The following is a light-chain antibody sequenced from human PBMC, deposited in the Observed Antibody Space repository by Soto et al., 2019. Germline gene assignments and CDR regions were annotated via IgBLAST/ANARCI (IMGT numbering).Light chain of an antibody. CDR2: KAS. J-gene: IGKJ1*01. CDR1: QSISSW. Sequence: DIQMTQSPSTLSASVGDRVTITCRASQSISSWLAWYQQKPGKAPKLLIYKASSLESGVPSRFSGSGYGTEFTLTISSLQPDNFATYYCQQYNSQGTFGQGTKVDIK. V-gene: IGKV1-5*03. CDR3: QQYNSQGT.